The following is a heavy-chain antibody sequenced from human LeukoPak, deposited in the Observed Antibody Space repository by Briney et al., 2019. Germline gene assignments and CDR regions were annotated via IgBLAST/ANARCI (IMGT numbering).Heavy chain of an antibody. Sequence: GASVKVSCKTSGYTFTSYGISWVRQAPGQGLEWMGWINSDNGNTNYAQKFQGRVTMTTDTSATTAYLELRSLRSDDTAVYYCVRGWDNWGQGTLVTVSS. D-gene: IGHD2-15*01. CDR3: VRGWDN. CDR2: INSDNGNT. CDR1: GYTFTSYG. V-gene: IGHV1-18*01. J-gene: IGHJ4*02.